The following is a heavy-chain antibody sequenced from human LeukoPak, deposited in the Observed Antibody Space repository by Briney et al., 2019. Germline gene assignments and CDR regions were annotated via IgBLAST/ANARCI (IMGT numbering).Heavy chain of an antibody. D-gene: IGHD3-22*01. Sequence: SETLSLTCTVSGGSISRSSYYWGWIRQPPGKGLEWIGSIYYSGSTYYNPSLKSRVTISVDTSKNQFSLKLSSVTAADTAVYYCARGLSDYYDSSKFDCWGQGTLVTVSS. CDR3: ARGLSDYYDSSKFDC. CDR2: IYYSGST. V-gene: IGHV4-39*07. J-gene: IGHJ4*02. CDR1: GGSISRSSYY.